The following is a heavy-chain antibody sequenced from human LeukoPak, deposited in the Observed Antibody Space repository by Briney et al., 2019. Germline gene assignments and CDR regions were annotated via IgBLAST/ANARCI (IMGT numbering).Heavy chain of an antibody. CDR1: GGSFIGYY. Sequence: SETLSLTCAVYGGSFIGYYWSWIRQPPGKGLEWIGEINHSGSTNYNPSLKSRVTISVDTSKNQFSLKLSSVTAADTAVYYCARGKWGYYGSGTPPAFDYWGQGTLVTVSS. D-gene: IGHD3-10*01. CDR3: ARGKWGYYGSGTPPAFDY. V-gene: IGHV4-34*01. J-gene: IGHJ4*02. CDR2: INHSGST.